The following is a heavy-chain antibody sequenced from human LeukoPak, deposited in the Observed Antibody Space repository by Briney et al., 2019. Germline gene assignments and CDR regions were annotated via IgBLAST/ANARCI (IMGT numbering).Heavy chain of an antibody. CDR2: IYHSGST. CDR1: GGAISSGGYY. V-gene: IGHV4-30-2*01. J-gene: IGHJ4*02. D-gene: IGHD6-13*01. Sequence: PTQTLFLTFGVSGGAISSGGYYWSWIRQPPGKGLEWIGYIYHSGSTHYNPSLESRLTISGDKSKNQFSLRLSSVTAADTAVYYCARVAYSSSWFLDYWGQGTLVTVSS. CDR3: ARVAYSSSWFLDY.